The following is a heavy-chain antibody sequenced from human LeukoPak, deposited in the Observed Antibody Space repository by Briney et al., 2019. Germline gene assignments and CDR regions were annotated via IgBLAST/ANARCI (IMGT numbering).Heavy chain of an antibody. D-gene: IGHD2-21*01. Sequence: SETLSLTCGVSGGSITNTNYWTWVRPPPGKGLEWIGDMYFGGNTFYNPSFKSRVTISIDTSKNQFSLKLSSVTAADTAVYYCARRTRLVNWFDPWGQGTLVTVSS. V-gene: IGHV4-39*01. CDR1: GGSITNTNY. J-gene: IGHJ5*02. CDR3: ARRTRLVNWFDP. CDR2: MYFGGNT.